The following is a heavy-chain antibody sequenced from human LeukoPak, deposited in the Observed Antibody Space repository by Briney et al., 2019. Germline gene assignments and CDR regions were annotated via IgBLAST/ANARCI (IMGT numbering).Heavy chain of an antibody. CDR2: IYYSGNT. Sequence: SETLTLTCSVSGGSIRSYYWTWIRQPPGKGLEWVGYIYYSGNTNYNPSLKSRVTISVDTSKNQFSLKLSSVTAADTAVYYCARVIAFRGYMDVWGKGTTVTVSS. D-gene: IGHD3-16*02. V-gene: IGHV4-59*08. J-gene: IGHJ6*03. CDR3: ARVIAFRGYMDV. CDR1: GGSIRSYY.